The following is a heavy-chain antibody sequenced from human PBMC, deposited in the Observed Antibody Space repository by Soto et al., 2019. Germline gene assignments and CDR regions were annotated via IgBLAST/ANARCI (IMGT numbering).Heavy chain of an antibody. CDR2: ISLDGSAT. J-gene: IGHJ3*02. Sequence: PGGSLRLSCAASGFSFSSYWVHWVRQAPGKGLVWVSRISLDGSATTYADSVKGRFTISRDNAKNTLYLQMNSLRAEDTAVYYCARVSSAPFDIWGQGTMVTVS. V-gene: IGHV3-74*01. CDR1: GFSFSSYW. CDR3: ARVSSAPFDI.